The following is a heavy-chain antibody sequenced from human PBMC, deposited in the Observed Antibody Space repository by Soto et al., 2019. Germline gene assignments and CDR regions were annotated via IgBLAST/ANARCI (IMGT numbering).Heavy chain of an antibody. Sequence: EVQLLESGGGLVQPGGSLRLSCAASGFTFSSYAMSWVRQAPGKGLEWVSAISGSGGSTYYADSVKGRFTISRDNSKNTLYLQMNSLRAEDTAVYYCAKDSKLMVYAITWVDPWGQGTLVTVSS. CDR3: AKDSKLMVYAITWVDP. V-gene: IGHV3-23*01. CDR1: GFTFSSYA. D-gene: IGHD2-8*01. J-gene: IGHJ5*02. CDR2: ISGSGGST.